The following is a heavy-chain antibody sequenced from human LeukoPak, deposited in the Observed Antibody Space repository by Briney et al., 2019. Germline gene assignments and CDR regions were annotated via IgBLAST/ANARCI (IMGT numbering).Heavy chain of an antibody. J-gene: IGHJ6*02. CDR3: ARGEYCSGGSCYSGYYGVDV. Sequence: GSSVKLCCKASGGTFSSYAISWVRQPPGQGHERMGRTIPILGIANYAQKSQGRVTITADNSTSTAYMELSSLRSEDTAVYYCARGEYCSGGSCYSGYYGVDVWGQGTTVTVSS. CDR1: GGTFSSYA. CDR2: TIPILGIA. V-gene: IGHV1-69*04. D-gene: IGHD2-15*01.